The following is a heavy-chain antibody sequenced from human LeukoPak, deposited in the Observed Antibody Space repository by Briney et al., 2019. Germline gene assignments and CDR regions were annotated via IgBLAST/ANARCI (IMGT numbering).Heavy chain of an antibody. J-gene: IGHJ4*02. D-gene: IGHD6-13*01. CDR1: GFSVSNNY. CDR2: LFSGGNT. Sequence: GGSLRLSCAASGFSVSNNYMSWVRQAPGKGLEWVSVLFSGGNTFYADSVKGRFTISRDNSRNTLYLQMNSLRAEDTAVYYCARDRSSVYYFDYWGQGTLVTVSS. CDR3: ARDRSSVYYFDY. V-gene: IGHV3-53*05.